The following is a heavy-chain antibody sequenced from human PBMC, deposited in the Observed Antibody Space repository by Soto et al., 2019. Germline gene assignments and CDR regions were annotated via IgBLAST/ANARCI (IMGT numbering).Heavy chain of an antibody. CDR2: TYFRSKWYN. CDR3: AKGDNLGPKTGYAFDP. V-gene: IGHV6-1*01. D-gene: IGHD5-12*01. Sequence: SQTLSLTCAISGDSVSSNTASWNWIRQSPTRGLEWLGRTYFRSKWYNDYAVSVKSRIIINPDTSNNQFSLQLNSVTPEDTAVYFCAKGDNLGPKTGYAFDPWGQGIMVTVSS. CDR1: GDSVSSNTAS. J-gene: IGHJ5*02.